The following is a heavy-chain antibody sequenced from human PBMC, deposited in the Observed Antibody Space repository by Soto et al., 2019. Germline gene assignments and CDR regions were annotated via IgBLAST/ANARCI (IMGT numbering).Heavy chain of an antibody. CDR1: GGSIRSYY. CDR3: ARGAADTAMVDS. V-gene: IGHV4-59*01. Sequence: ETLSLTCTVSGGSIRSYYWTWIRQPPGKGLEWLGYIFYSGSTFYNPSLKSRVTISIHTSKSQFSLQLTSVTAADTAVYYCARGAADTAMVDSWGQGTLVTVPQ. J-gene: IGHJ4*02. CDR2: IFYSGST. D-gene: IGHD5-18*01.